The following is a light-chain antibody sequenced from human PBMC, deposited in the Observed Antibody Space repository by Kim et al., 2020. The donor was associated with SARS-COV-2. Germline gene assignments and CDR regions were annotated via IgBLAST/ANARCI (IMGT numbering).Light chain of an antibody. CDR1: NIGSKS. V-gene: IGLV3-21*04. Sequence: SYELTQPPSVSVAPGKTARITCGGNNIGSKSVHWYQQKPGQAPVLVIYYDNDRPSGIPERFSGSNSGNTATLTISRVEAGDEADYYCQLWDSSSDHPVFGGGTQLTVL. CDR2: YDN. CDR3: QLWDSSSDHPV. J-gene: IGLJ3*02.